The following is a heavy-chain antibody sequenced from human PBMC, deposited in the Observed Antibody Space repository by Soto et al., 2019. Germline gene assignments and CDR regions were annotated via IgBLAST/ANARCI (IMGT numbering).Heavy chain of an antibody. CDR2: INHSGST. V-gene: IGHV4-34*01. D-gene: IGHD4-17*01. CDR1: GGSFSGYY. J-gene: IGHJ4*02. CDR3: ARGSGRNGDSPLRFDY. Sequence: QVQLQQWGAGLLKPSETLSLTCAVYGGSFSGYYWSWIRQPPGKGLEWIGEINHSGSTNYNPSLKSRVTISVDTSKNQFSLKLSSVTAADTAVYYCARGSGRNGDSPLRFDYWGQGTLVTVSS.